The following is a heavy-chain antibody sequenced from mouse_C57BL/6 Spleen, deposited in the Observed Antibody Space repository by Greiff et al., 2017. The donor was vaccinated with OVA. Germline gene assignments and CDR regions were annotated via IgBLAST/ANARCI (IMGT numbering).Heavy chain of an antibody. CDR2: IYPGDGDT. J-gene: IGHJ4*01. Sequence: QVQLQQSGPELVKPGASVKISCKASGYAFSSSWMNWVKQRPGKGLEWIGRIYPGDGDTNYNGKFKGKATLTADKSSSTAYMQLSSLTSEDSAVYFCARSDYYAMDYWGQGTSVTVSS. V-gene: IGHV1-82*01. CDR3: ARSDYYAMDY. CDR1: GYAFSSSW.